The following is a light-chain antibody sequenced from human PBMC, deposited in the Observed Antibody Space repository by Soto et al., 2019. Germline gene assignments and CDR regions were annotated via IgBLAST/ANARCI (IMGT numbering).Light chain of an antibody. CDR2: AAS. J-gene: IGKJ1*01. Sequence: DIQMSQSPSSLSASVEDRVIITCEASHSISNHLNWYQQKPGKDPKILIFAASSLQSGVPSRFSRITSGPDFNLTISSLQTEECATYDGQQRYSSTPTFGPETKLDIK. CDR3: QQRYSSTPT. CDR1: HSISNH. V-gene: IGKV1-39*01.